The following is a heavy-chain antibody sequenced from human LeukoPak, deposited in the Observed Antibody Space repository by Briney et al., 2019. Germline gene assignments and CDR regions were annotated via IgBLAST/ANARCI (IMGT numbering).Heavy chain of an antibody. CDR3: ARDTRIAVAGTYYYYYMDV. CDR2: IYTSGST. D-gene: IGHD6-19*01. CDR1: GGSISTYY. Sequence: SETLSLTCTVSGGSISTYYWSWIRQPPGKGLEWIGRIYTSGSTNYNPSLKSRVTMSVDTSKNQFSLKLSSVTAADTAVYYCARDTRIAVAGTYYYYYMDVWGKGTTVTISS. V-gene: IGHV4-4*07. J-gene: IGHJ6*03.